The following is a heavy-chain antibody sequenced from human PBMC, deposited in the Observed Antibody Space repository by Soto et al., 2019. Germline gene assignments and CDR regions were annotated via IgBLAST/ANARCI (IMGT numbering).Heavy chain of an antibody. D-gene: IGHD6-13*01. Sequence: QVQLVQSGAEVKKPGASVTVSCKASGGTFSSYSISWVRQAPGQGLEWMGGIIPIFGTANYAQKFQGRVTITADKSTSTAYMELSSMRSEDKAVYYCARGWGWQQMAYWGQGTLVTVSS. CDR2: IIPIFGTA. CDR1: GGTFSSYS. CDR3: ARGWGWQQMAY. J-gene: IGHJ4*02. V-gene: IGHV1-69*06.